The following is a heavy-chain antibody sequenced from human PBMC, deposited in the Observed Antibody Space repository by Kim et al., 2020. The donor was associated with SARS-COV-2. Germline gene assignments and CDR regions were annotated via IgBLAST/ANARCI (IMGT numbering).Heavy chain of an antibody. D-gene: IGHD4-17*01. CDR3: AKGGDYKYGLAPIDY. CDR1: GFTFSSYG. J-gene: IGHJ4*02. V-gene: IGHV3-30*18. Sequence: GGSLRLSCAASGFTFSSYGMHWVRQAPGKGLEWVAVISYDGSNKYYADSVKGRFTISRDNSKNTLYLQMNSLRAEETAVYYCAKGGDYKYGLAPIDYWGQGTLVTVSS. CDR2: ISYDGSNK.